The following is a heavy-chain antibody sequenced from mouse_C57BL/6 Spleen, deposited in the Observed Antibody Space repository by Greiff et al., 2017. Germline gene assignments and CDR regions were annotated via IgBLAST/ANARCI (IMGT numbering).Heavy chain of an antibody. V-gene: IGHV8-12*01. CDR2: IYWDDDK. CDR3: ARSLDSSGYVLYYYAMDY. D-gene: IGHD3-2*02. Sequence: QVTLKESGPGILQSSQTLSLTCSFSGFSLSTSGMGVSWIRQPSGKGLEWLAHIYWDDDKRYNPSLKSRLTISKDTSRNQVFLKITSVDTADTATYYCARSLDSSGYVLYYYAMDYWGQGTSVTVSS. CDR1: GFSLSTSGMG. J-gene: IGHJ4*01.